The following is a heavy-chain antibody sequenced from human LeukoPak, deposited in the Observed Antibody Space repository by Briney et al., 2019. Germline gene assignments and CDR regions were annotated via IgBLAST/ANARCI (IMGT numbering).Heavy chain of an antibody. V-gene: IGHV1-2*02. CDR1: GYTFTGYY. CDR2: INPNSGGT. CDR3: AREEPPVLGMATSLDPRAIDY. D-gene: IGHD5-12*01. Sequence: ASVKVSCKASGYTFTGYYIHWVRQAPGQGLEWMGWINPNSGGTNYAQKFQGRVTMTRDTSISTAYMELSRLRSDDTAVYYCAREEPPVLGMATSLDPRAIDYWGQGTLVTVSS. J-gene: IGHJ4*02.